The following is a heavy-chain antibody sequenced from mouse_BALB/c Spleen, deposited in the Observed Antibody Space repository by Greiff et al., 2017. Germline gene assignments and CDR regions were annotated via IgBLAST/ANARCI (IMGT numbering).Heavy chain of an antibody. D-gene: IGHD2-4*01. V-gene: IGHV3-2*02. CDR2: ISYSGST. CDR1: GYSITSDYA. CDR3: ARRGMITTYYFDY. Sequence: EVKLVESGPGLVKPSQSLSLTCTVTGYSITSDYAWNWIRQFPGNKLEWMGYISYSGSTSYNPSLKSRISITRDTSKNQFFLQLNSVTTEDTATYYCARRGMITTYYFDYWGQGTTLTVSS. J-gene: IGHJ2*01.